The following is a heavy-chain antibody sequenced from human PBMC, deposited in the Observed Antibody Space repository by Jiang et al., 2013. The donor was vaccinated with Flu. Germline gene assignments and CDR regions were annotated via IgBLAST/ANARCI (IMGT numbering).Heavy chain of an antibody. CDR2: ISAYNGNT. J-gene: IGHJ3*02. Sequence: CGAEVKKPGASVKVSCKASGYTFTSYGISWVRQAPGQGLEWMGWISAYNGNTNYAQKLQGRVTMTTDTSTSTAYMELRSLRSDDTAVYYCARGASNYYYDSSGYYYAGGRFDIWGQGQWSPSLQ. D-gene: IGHD3-22*01. V-gene: IGHV1-18*01. CDR3: ARGASNYYYDSSGYYYAGGRFDI. CDR1: GYTFTSYG.